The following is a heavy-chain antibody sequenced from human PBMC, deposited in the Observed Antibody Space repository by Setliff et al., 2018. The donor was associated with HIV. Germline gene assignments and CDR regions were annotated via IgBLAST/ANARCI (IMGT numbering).Heavy chain of an antibody. Sequence: ASVKVSCKASGYTFNDYYIHWVRQAPGQGLEWMAWINPYTRDTNYAQKFQGRVTVTRDTSISTIYMELSGLGSDDTAVYYCARDRDHDFDHWGQGTLVTVSS. J-gene: IGHJ4*02. CDR2: INPYTRDT. V-gene: IGHV1-2*02. CDR3: ARDRDHDFDH. CDR1: GYTFNDYY.